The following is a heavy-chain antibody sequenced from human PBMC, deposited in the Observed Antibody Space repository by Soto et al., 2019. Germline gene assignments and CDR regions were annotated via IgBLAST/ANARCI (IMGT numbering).Heavy chain of an antibody. CDR2: ISAYNGNT. D-gene: IGHD3-3*01. CDR3: ARENNRGYYDFWSGQIFGMDV. Sequence: SVQRSSSASCYIISSSCVICFVRYALRWLEGMGWISAYNGNTNYAQKLQGRVTMTTDTSTSTAYMELRSLRSDDTAVYYCARENNRGYYDFWSGQIFGMDVWGQGTTVTVS. CDR1: CYIISSSC. V-gene: IGHV1-18*01. J-gene: IGHJ6*02.